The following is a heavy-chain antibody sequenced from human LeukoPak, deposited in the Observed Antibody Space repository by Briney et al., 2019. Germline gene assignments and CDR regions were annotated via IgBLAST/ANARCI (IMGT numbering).Heavy chain of an antibody. D-gene: IGHD3-22*01. V-gene: IGHV1-18*01. J-gene: IGHJ4*02. Sequence: VASVKVSCKASGGTFSSYAISWVRQAPGQGLEWMGWISAYNGNTNYAQKLQGRVTMTTDTSTSTAYMELRSLRSDDTAVYYCARLSADYYDSSGLLYYFDYWGQGTLVTVSS. CDR1: GGTFSSYA. CDR2: ISAYNGNT. CDR3: ARLSADYYDSSGLLYYFDY.